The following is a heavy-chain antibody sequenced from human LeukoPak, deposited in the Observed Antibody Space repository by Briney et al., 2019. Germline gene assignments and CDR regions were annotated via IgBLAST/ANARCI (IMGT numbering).Heavy chain of an antibody. Sequence: GGSLRLSCAASGFTVSSDYMSWVRQAPGKGLEWVSAISGSGGSTYYADSVKGRFTISRDNSKNTLYLQMNSLRAEDTAVYYCIGYCTNGVCYKVGMNWFDPWGQGTLVTVSS. CDR2: ISGSGGST. CDR1: GFTVSSDY. V-gene: IGHV3-23*01. D-gene: IGHD2-8*01. CDR3: IGYCTNGVCYKVGMNWFDP. J-gene: IGHJ5*02.